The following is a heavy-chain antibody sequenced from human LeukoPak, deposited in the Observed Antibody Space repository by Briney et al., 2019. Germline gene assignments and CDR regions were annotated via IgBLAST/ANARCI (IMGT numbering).Heavy chain of an antibody. D-gene: IGHD3-10*01. CDR1: EYSFTSYW. J-gene: IGHJ4*02. CDR3: ARLVTMVRGVIITGEYYFDY. CDR2: IQPGNPEI. V-gene: IGHV5-51*01. Sequence: GESLKISCKASEYSFTSYWIGWVRQMPGKGLEWVGNIQPGNPEIRYSPSFQGQVTLSADKSISTAYLQWSSLKASDTAMYYCARLVTMVRGVIITGEYYFDYWGQGTLVTVSS.